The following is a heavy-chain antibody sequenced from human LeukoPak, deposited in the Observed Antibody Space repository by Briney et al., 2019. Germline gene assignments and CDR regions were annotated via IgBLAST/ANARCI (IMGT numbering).Heavy chain of an antibody. V-gene: IGHV3-66*01. Sequence: GGSLRLSCAASGFTFSRYWMHWVRQAPGKGLEWVSVIYSGGGTYYADSVKGRFTVSRDNSKNTLYLQMNSLRVDDTAMYYCARNQDYGGFDFWGQGTLVTVSS. CDR3: ARNQDYGGFDF. CDR2: IYSGGGT. J-gene: IGHJ4*02. D-gene: IGHD4-23*01. CDR1: GFTFSRYW.